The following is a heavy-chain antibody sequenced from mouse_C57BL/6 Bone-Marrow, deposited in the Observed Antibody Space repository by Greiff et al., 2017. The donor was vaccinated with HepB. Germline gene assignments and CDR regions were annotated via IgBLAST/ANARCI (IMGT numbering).Heavy chain of an antibody. CDR1: GFTFSDYY. J-gene: IGHJ4*01. D-gene: IGHD1-1*01. CDR3: ARRYGSSYVYAMDY. V-gene: IGHV5-12*01. CDR2: ISNGGGST. Sequence: DVMLVESGGGLVQPGGSLKLSCAASGFTFSDYYMYWVRQTPEKRLEWVAYISNGGGSTYYPDTVKGRFTISRDNAKNTLYLQMSRLKSEDTAVYYCARRYGSSYVYAMDYWGQGTSVTVAS.